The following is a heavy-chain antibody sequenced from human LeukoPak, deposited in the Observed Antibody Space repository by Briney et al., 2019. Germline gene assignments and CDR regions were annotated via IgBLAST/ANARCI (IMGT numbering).Heavy chain of an antibody. CDR3: AETHYDLLDV. D-gene: IGHD5-12*01. J-gene: IGHJ6*02. CDR1: GFTLSTSP. Sequence: GGSLRLSCAASGFTLSTSPMSWVRQPPGKGLEWVSAMNNGPGATFYRDSVRGRFTISRDDSKSTLYLQMNSLRAEDTGTYYCAETHYDLLDVWGQGTTVTVSS. V-gene: IGHV3-23*01. CDR2: MNNGPGAT.